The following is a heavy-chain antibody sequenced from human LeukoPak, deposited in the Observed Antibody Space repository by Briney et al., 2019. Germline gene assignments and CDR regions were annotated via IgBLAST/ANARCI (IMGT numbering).Heavy chain of an antibody. CDR2: FSGSGGST. Sequence: GGSLRLSCAASGFTFSKYAMSWVRQAPGKGLQWVSAFSGSGGSTYYADSVKGRFTISRDNSRNTLYLQMSSLRAEDTAVYYCARSGLSRFGFWGQGTLVTVSS. D-gene: IGHD2/OR15-2a*01. CDR3: ARSGLSRFGF. V-gene: IGHV3-23*01. CDR1: GFTFSKYA. J-gene: IGHJ4*02.